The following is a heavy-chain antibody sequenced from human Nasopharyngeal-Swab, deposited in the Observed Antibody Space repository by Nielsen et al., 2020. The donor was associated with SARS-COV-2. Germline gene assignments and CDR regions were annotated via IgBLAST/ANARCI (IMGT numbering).Heavy chain of an antibody. CDR3: ARGPGEVGTTYYYYYGMDV. V-gene: IGHV4-39*07. J-gene: IGHJ6*02. CDR2: ISYSGST. Sequence: WIRQPPGKGLEWIGSISYSGSTYYNPSLKSRVTISVDTSKNQFSLKLSSVTAADTAAYYCARGPGEVGTTYYYYYGMDVWGQGTTVTVSS. D-gene: IGHD1-1*01.